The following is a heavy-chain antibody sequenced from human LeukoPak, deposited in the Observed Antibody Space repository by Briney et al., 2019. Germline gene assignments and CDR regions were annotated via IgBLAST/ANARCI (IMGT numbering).Heavy chain of an antibody. J-gene: IGHJ4*02. CDR1: RFTFSYFA. Sequence: PGRSLRLSCAASRFTFSYFAMHWVRQAPGKGLGWVAVLSDDGSNKFYADSVKGRFTISRDNSKNTLYLQMNSLRAEDTAFYYCAKDPHSSSWYYFDSWGQGTLVTVSS. V-gene: IGHV3-30*18. D-gene: IGHD6-13*01. CDR2: LSDDGSNK. CDR3: AKDPHSSSWYYFDS.